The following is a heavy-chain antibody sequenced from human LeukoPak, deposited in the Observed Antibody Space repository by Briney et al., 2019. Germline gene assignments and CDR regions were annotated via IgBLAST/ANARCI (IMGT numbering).Heavy chain of an antibody. D-gene: IGHD2-21*01. Sequence: SVKVSCKASGGTFSSYAISWVRQAPGQGLEWMGGIIPIFGTANYAQKFQGRVTITADESTSTAYMELSSLRSEDTAVYYCARDPLAYCGGDCYRLYAFDTWGQGTMVTVSS. CDR2: IIPIFGTA. J-gene: IGHJ3*02. V-gene: IGHV1-69*13. CDR3: ARDPLAYCGGDCYRLYAFDT. CDR1: GGTFSSYA.